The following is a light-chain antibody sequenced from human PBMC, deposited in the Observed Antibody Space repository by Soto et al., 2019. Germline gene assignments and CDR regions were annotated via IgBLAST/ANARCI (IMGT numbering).Light chain of an antibody. V-gene: IGLV2-14*01. CDR2: EVS. J-gene: IGLJ1*01. CDR3: SSYTSSSTLV. Sequence: QSALTQPASVSGSPGQSITISCTGTSSDVGGYNFVSWYQHHPGKAPKLMIYEVSNRPSGVSNRFSGSKSGNTASLTISGLQAEDEGEYYCSSYTSSSTLVFGTGTKVTVL. CDR1: SSDVGGYNF.